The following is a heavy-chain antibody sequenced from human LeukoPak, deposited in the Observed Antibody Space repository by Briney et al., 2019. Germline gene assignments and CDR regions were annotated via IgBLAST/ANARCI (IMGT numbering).Heavy chain of an antibody. Sequence: GESPKLYCKGSGHSFTSYWILWGLQLPGLGRDWMGMIYPGDSDTRYSPSFQGQVTISDDKSISTAYLQWSSLKASDTAMYYCARTYYYDSSGTGMDVWGQGTTVTVSS. CDR1: GHSFTSYW. CDR3: ARTYYYDSSGTGMDV. J-gene: IGHJ6*02. V-gene: IGHV5-51*01. CDR2: IYPGDSDT. D-gene: IGHD3-22*01.